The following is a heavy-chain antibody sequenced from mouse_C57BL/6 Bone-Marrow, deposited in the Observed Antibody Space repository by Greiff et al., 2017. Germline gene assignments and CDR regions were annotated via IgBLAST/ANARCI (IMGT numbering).Heavy chain of an antibody. V-gene: IGHV3-6*01. J-gene: IGHJ3*01. CDR1: GYSITSGYY. CDR3: ARGTVAWFAY. Sequence: EVKLVESGPGLVKPSQSLSLTCSVTGYSITSGYYWNWIRQFPGNKLEWMGYISYDGSNNYNPSLKNRISITRDTSKNQFFLKLNSVTTEDTATYYCARGTVAWFAYWGQGTLVTVSA. CDR2: ISYDGSN.